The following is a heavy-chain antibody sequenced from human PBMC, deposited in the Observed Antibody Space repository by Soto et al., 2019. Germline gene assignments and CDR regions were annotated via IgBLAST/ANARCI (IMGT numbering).Heavy chain of an antibody. CDR2: IYTSGST. J-gene: IGHJ4*02. D-gene: IGHD6-13*01. V-gene: IGHV4-4*07. CDR1: GGSISSYY. CDR3: ARDSAAAGTHYYFDY. Sequence: SDTLSLTCTVSGGSISSYYWSWIRQPAGKGLEWIGRIYTSGSTNYNPSLKSRVTMSVDTSKNQFSLKLSSVTAADTAVYYCARDSAAAGTHYYFDYWGQGTLVTVSS.